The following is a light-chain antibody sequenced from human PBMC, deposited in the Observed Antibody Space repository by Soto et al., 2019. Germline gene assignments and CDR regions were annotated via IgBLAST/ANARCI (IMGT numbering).Light chain of an antibody. J-gene: IGKJ3*01. CDR3: QQRSNWPRFT. Sequence: EIGFTQSPSTLSLSPGERATLSCRASQSVSSYLAWYQQRPGQAPRLLIYDASNRATGIPARFSGSGSGTDFTLTISSLEPEDFAVYYCQQRSNWPRFTFGPGTKVDIK. CDR1: QSVSSY. CDR2: DAS. V-gene: IGKV3-11*01.